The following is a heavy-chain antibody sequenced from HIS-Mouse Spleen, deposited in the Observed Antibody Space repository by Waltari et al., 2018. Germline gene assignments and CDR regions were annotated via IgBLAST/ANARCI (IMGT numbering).Heavy chain of an antibody. J-gene: IGHJ4*02. D-gene: IGHD1-7*01. V-gene: IGHV2-70*15. CDR3: ARIQAGKLELHFDY. CDR1: GFSLSTSGMC. Sequence: QVTLRESGPALVKPTQTLTLTCTFSGFSLSTSGMCVSWIRQPPGKALEWLARIDWDDDKYYSTSLKTRHTISKDTLNNQVVLNMTNMDRVDTATCYCARIQAGKLELHFDYWGQGTLVTVST. CDR2: IDWDDDK.